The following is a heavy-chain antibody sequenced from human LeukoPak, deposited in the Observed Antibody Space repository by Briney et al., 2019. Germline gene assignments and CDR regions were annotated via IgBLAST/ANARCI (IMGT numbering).Heavy chain of an antibody. D-gene: IGHD4-23*01. CDR1: GGSISSYY. V-gene: IGHV4-59*12. J-gene: IGHJ4*02. CDR2: IYYSGST. Sequence: SETLSLTCTVSGGSISSYYWSWIRQPPGKGLEWIGYIYYSGSTNYNPSLKSRVTISVDKSKNQFSLKLSSVTAADTAVYYCARDPSLHYGGNSGTNDYWGQGTLVTVSS. CDR3: ARDPSLHYGGNSGTNDY.